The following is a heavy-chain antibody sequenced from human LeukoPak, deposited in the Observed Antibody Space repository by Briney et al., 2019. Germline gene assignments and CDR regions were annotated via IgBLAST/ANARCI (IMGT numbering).Heavy chain of an antibody. CDR3: AKDERYCSGGSCYSTYFQH. V-gene: IGHV3-23*01. D-gene: IGHD2-15*01. CDR2: ISGSGGST. J-gene: IGHJ1*01. Sequence: PGGSLRLSCAASGFTFSSYWMSWVRQAPGKGLEWVSAISGSGGSTYYADSVKGRFTISRDNSKNTLYLQMNSLRAEDTAVYYCAKDERYCSGGSCYSTYFQHWGQGTLVTVSS. CDR1: GFTFSSYW.